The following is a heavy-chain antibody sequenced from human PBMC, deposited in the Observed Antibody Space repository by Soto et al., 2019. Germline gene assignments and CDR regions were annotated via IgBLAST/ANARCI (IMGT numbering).Heavy chain of an antibody. CDR2: IYYSGST. Sequence: SETLSLTCTVSGGSISSYYLSWIRQPPGKGLEWIGYIYYSGSTNYNPSLKSRVTISVDTSKNQFSLKLSSVTAADTAVYYCASTAHSSGWYSGGFDYWGQGTLVTVSS. V-gene: IGHV4-59*01. CDR3: ASTAHSSGWYSGGFDY. CDR1: GGSISSYY. D-gene: IGHD6-19*01. J-gene: IGHJ4*02.